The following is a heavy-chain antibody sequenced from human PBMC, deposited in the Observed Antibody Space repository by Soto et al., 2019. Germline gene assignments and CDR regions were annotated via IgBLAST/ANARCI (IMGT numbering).Heavy chain of an antibody. CDR3: AREAHMDV. CDR1: GFTVSSKY. V-gene: IGHV3-53*01. J-gene: IGHJ6*02. Sequence: QAGGSLRLSCVASGFTVSSKYMSWVRQAPGKGLEWVSVLWSAGNTYYADSVRGRFTISRDSSKNTLYLEMSSLRADDTAVYYCAREAHMDVWGQGTTVTVSS. CDR2: LWSAGNT.